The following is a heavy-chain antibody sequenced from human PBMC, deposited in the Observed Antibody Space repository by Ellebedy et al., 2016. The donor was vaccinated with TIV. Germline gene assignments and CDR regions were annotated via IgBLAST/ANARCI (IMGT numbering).Heavy chain of an antibody. CDR1: GFTFSSYS. CDR3: ARGGAGYNSDYFDY. J-gene: IGHJ4*02. Sequence: PGGSLRLSCAASGFTFSSYSMNWVRQAPGKGLEWVSYIRSNSATMYYADSAKGRFTISRDNAKNSLYLQMNSLRDEDTAVYYCARGGAGYNSDYFDYWGQGTLVTVSS. CDR2: IRSNSATM. D-gene: IGHD5-24*01. V-gene: IGHV3-48*02.